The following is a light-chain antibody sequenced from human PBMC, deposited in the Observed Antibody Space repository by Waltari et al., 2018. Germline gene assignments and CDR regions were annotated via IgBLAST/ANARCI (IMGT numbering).Light chain of an antibody. J-gene: IGLJ1*01. CDR1: SNDVGGYNY. CDR2: DVS. CDR3: SSYTSTTSLYV. V-gene: IGLV2-14*03. Sequence: SITISCTGSSNDVGGYNYVSWYQQHPGKGPKLIVFDVSNRPSGVSDRFSGSKSGNTASLTISGLLADDEADYYCSSYTSTTSLYVFGTGTTVTVL.